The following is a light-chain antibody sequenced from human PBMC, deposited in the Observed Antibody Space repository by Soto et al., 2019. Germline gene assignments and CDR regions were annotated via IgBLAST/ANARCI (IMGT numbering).Light chain of an antibody. V-gene: IGKV1-5*01. CDR1: QSINSC. J-gene: IGKJ2*01. Sequence: DIQMTQSPSTLSASVGDRVTITCRASQSINSCLAWYQQKPGKAPKLLIYDASSWTSGVPSRFSGSGSGTEFTLTISSLQPDDFATYYCQQYNSRLYTFGQGTKLEIK. CDR2: DAS. CDR3: QQYNSRLYT.